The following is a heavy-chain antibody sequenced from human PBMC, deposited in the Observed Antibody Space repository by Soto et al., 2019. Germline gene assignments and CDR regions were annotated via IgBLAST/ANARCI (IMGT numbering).Heavy chain of an antibody. J-gene: IGHJ4*02. CDR2: IIPILPIT. V-gene: IGHV1-69*04. CDR1: GGTFSSSS. D-gene: IGHD2-2*01. CDR3: AREHCSRISCNASNY. Sequence: QVQLVQSGAEVKRPGSSVKVSCKAFGGTFSSSSISWVRQAPGQGLAWMGRIIPILPITNYAQKFQARVTLTADKSTSTAYMELSSLRSEDTAMYYWAREHCSRISCNASNYWGQGTLVTVSS.